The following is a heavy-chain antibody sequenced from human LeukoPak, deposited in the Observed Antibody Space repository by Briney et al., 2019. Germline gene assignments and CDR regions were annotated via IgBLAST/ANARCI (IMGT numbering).Heavy chain of an antibody. J-gene: IGHJ4*02. Sequence: GGSLRLSCAASGFTFSSYAMSWVRQVPGKGLEWVSVISGSGDNTYYADSVKGRFTISRDNAKNTLYLQMNSLRVEDTAVYYCARGRPHGNDYWGQGTLVTVSS. CDR1: GFTFSSYA. D-gene: IGHD4-23*01. CDR3: ARGRPHGNDY. V-gene: IGHV3-23*01. CDR2: ISGSGDNT.